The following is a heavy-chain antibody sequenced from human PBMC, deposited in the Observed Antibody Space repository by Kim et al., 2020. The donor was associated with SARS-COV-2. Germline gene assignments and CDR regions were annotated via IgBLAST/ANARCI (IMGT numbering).Heavy chain of an antibody. CDR3: ARDWGDYYFDY. V-gene: IGHV3-66*01. J-gene: IGHJ4*02. D-gene: IGHD2-21*02. CDR2: GST. Sequence: GSTYYADSVKGRFTISRDNSKNTLYLQMNSLRAEETAVYYCARDWGDYYFDYWGQGTLVTVSS.